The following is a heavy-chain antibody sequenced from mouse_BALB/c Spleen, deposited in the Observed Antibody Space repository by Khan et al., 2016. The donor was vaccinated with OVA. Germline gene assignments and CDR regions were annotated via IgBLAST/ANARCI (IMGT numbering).Heavy chain of an antibody. CDR3: ARWNYYGSSSWFGY. CDR2: ILPGSGCN. V-gene: IGHV1-9*01. J-gene: IGHJ3*01. Sequence: QVQLQQSGAELMKPGASVKISCKATGYTFSSYWIAWVKQRPGHGLEWIGEILPGSGCNNYNEKFKGKATFTADTSYNTPYMQLSNLTSDDSAVYYCARWNYYGSSSWFGYWGQGTLVTVSA. D-gene: IGHD1-1*01. CDR1: GYTFSSYW.